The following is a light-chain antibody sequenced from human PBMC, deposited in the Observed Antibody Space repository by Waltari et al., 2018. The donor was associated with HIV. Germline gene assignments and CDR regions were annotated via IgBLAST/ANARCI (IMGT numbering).Light chain of an antibody. J-gene: IGKJ3*01. CDR3: QQYDNLQSL. V-gene: IGKV1-33*01. CDR2: DAS. Sequence: DIQMTQSPSSLSASVGDRVTITCQASQDISNYLNWYQQKPGKAPKLLIYDASNLETGVPSRFSGSGSGTDFTFTISSLQPEDIATYYCQQYDNLQSLFGPGTKVDIK. CDR1: QDISNY.